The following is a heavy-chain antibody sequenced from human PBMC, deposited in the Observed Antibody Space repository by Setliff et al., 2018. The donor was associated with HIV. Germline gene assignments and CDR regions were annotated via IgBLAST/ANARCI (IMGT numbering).Heavy chain of an antibody. CDR1: AGSFSGYY. CDR2: INHSGST. CDR3: TEYSSSSGWFDP. Sequence: SETLSLTCAVYAGSFSGYYWSWIRQPSGKGLEWIGEINHSGSTNYNPSLKSRVTISVDTSKNQFSLKLSSVTAADTAVYYCTEYSSSSGWFDPWGQGTLVTVSS. D-gene: IGHD6-6*01. J-gene: IGHJ5*02. V-gene: IGHV4-34*01.